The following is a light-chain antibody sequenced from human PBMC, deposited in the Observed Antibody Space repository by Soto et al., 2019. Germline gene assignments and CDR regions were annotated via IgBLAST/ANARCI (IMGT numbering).Light chain of an antibody. CDR2: EVN. CDR1: SSDIGGHNF. J-gene: IGLJ2*01. CDR3: SSYTGTDNSVI. Sequence: QSALTQPPSASGSPGQAVTISCTGTSSDIGGHNFVSWYQQHPGKAPKLLIFEVNKRPSGVPDRFSASKSGITASLTVSGLQPEAEAAYFCSSYTGTDNSVIFGGGTKLTVL. V-gene: IGLV2-8*01.